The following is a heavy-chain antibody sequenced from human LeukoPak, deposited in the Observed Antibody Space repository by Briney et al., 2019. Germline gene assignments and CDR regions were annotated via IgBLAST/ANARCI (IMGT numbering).Heavy chain of an antibody. CDR2: ISAYNGNT. Sequence: ASVKISCKASGYSFNTYSVNWVRQAPGQGLEWMGWISAYNGNTNYAQKLQGRVTMTTDTSTSTAYMELRSLRSDDTAVYYCARDQAVVAATPKYWGQGTLVTVSS. CDR1: GYSFNTYS. D-gene: IGHD2-15*01. V-gene: IGHV1-18*01. CDR3: ARDQAVVAATPKY. J-gene: IGHJ4*02.